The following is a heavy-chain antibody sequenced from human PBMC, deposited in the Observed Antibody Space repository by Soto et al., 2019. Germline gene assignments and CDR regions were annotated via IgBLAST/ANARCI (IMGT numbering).Heavy chain of an antibody. CDR3: ARGECSSNYCFTRWALDI. Sequence: QVQLQQWGAGLLKPSETLSLTCAVYGGSFSGYYWTWIRQTPGKGLEWIGEINHSGSTNYKPSLKSRVSISADTSKKQFSLNLTSVTAADTAVYYCARGECSSNYCFTRWALDIWGQGTGVTVSS. CDR2: INHSGST. D-gene: IGHD2-2*01. J-gene: IGHJ3*02. V-gene: IGHV4-34*01. CDR1: GGSFSGYY.